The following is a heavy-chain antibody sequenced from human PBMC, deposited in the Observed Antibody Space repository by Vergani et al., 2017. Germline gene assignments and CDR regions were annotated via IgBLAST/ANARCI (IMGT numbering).Heavy chain of an antibody. Sequence: QVQLQESGPGLVQPSQTLSLTCTVSGGSISSGDYYWSWLRQPPGKGLEWIGYIYYSGSTYYNPSLKGRVTISVDTSKNQFSLKLSSVTAADTAVYYCASYSSSWGIDYWGQGTLVTVSS. CDR1: GGSISSGDYY. V-gene: IGHV4-30-4*01. CDR2: IYYSGST. D-gene: IGHD6-13*01. J-gene: IGHJ4*02. CDR3: ASYSSSWGIDY.